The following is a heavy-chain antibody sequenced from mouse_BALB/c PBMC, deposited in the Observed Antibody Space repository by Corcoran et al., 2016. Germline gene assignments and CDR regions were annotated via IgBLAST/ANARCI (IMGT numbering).Heavy chain of an antibody. CDR1: GFNIKDTY. V-gene: IGHV14-3*02. J-gene: IGHJ2*01. CDR3: ARKYGKGIYFDY. D-gene: IGHD2-10*02. Sequence: EVQLQQSGAELVKPGASVKLSCTASGFNIKDTYMHWVTQRPEQGLEWIGRIDPANGNTKYDPKFQGKATITADTSSNTAYLQLSSLTSEDTGVYYCARKYGKGIYFDYWGQGTTRTVSS. CDR2: IDPANGNT.